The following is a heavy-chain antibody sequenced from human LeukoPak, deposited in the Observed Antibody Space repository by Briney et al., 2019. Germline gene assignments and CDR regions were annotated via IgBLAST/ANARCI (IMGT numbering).Heavy chain of an antibody. CDR1: GGSISSGGYY. V-gene: IGHV4-31*03. CDR3: ARDIPVGKYNWFDP. J-gene: IGHJ5*02. CDR2: IYYSGST. Sequence: PSETLSLTCTVSGGSISSGGYYWSWIRQHPGKGLEWIGYIYYSGSTYYNPSLKSRVTISVDTSKNQFPLKLSSVTAADTAVYYCARDIPVGKYNWFDPWGQGTLVTVSS.